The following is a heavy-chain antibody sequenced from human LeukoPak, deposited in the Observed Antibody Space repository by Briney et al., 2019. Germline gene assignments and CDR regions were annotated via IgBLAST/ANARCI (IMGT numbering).Heavy chain of an antibody. Sequence: SETLSLTCAVYGGSFSGYYWSWIRQPPGKGLEWIGEINHSGSTNYYPSLKSRVTISVDTSKNQFSLKLSSVTAADTAVYYCARGLGIAAAGKSNWFDPWGQGTLVTVSS. D-gene: IGHD6-13*01. J-gene: IGHJ5*02. CDR3: ARGLGIAAAGKSNWFDP. CDR1: GGSFSGYY. CDR2: INHSGST. V-gene: IGHV4-34*01.